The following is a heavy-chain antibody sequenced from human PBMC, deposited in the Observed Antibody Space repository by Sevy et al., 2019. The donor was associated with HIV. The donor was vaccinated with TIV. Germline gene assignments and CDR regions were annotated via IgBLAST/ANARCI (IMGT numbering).Heavy chain of an antibody. CDR3: STDPIIVLLASDGKDV. Sequence: GGSLRLSCAASGFTFTYAWMTWVRQAPGKGLEWVGRIKSRADGGTTDYAAPVQGRFTISRDDSKNTLYLQMNSLRTEDTAVYYCSTDPIIVLLASDGKDVWGQGTTVTVSS. CDR2: IKSRADGGTT. CDR1: GFTFTYAW. D-gene: IGHD2-8*01. J-gene: IGHJ6*02. V-gene: IGHV3-15*01.